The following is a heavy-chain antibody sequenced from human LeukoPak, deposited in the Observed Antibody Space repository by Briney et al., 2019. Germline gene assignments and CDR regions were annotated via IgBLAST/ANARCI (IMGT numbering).Heavy chain of an antibody. CDR2: IIPILGIA. Sequence: GASVKVSCKASGGTFSSYTISWVRQAPGQGLEWMARIIPILGIANYAQKFQGRVTITADKSTSTAYMELSSLRSEDTAVYYCARDSYYDSSGLFDYWGQGTLVTVSS. D-gene: IGHD3-22*01. CDR1: GGTFSSYT. CDR3: ARDSYYDSSGLFDY. V-gene: IGHV1-69*04. J-gene: IGHJ4*02.